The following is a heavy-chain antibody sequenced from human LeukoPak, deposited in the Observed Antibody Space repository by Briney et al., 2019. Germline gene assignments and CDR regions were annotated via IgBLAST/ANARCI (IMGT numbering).Heavy chain of an antibody. D-gene: IGHD5-18*01. CDR2: ISSSSSTI. J-gene: IGHJ4*02. Sequence: GGSLRLSCAASGFIFSSYSMNWVRQAPGKGLEWVSYISSSSSTIYHADSVKGRFTISRDNAKNSLYLQMNSLRAEDTAVYYCARDRSTYGYDYWGQGTLVTVSS. V-gene: IGHV3-48*01. CDR3: ARDRSTYGYDY. CDR1: GFIFSSYS.